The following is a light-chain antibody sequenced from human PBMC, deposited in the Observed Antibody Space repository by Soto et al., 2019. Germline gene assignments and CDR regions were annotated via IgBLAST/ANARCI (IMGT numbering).Light chain of an antibody. CDR1: SSDVGSYKL. Sequence: QSALTQPASVSGSPGQSITISCTGTSSDVGSYKLVSWYQQRPGKAPKLMIYEGSKRPSGVSNRLSGSKSGSTASLTISGLQAEDEADYYCCSYAGSSTFYVFGTGTQVTVL. J-gene: IGLJ1*01. V-gene: IGLV2-23*01. CDR3: CSYAGSSTFYV. CDR2: EGS.